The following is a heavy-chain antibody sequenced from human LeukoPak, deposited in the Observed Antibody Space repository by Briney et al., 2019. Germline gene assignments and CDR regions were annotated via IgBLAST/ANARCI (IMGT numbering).Heavy chain of an antibody. Sequence: PGRSLRLSCAASGFTFSSYGMHWVRQAPGKGLEWVSSISSSSSYIYYADSVKGRFTISRDNAKNSLYLQMNSLRAEDTAVYYCARDQRPPRSPGSDYWGQGTLVTVSS. CDR2: ISSSSSYI. CDR3: ARDQRPPRSPGSDY. J-gene: IGHJ4*02. V-gene: IGHV3-21*01. CDR1: GFTFSSYG.